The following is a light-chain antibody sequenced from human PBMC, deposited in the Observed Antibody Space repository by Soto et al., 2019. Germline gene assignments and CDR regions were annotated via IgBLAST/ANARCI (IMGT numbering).Light chain of an antibody. CDR2: AAS. V-gene: IGKV1-39*01. CDR3: QQSDSTPIT. Sequence: DIQMTQSPSSLSASVGDRVTITCRASQSISSYLNWYQQKPWKAPKLLIYAASSLQSGVPSRFSGSGSGTDFTLTISSLQPPDFATYYCQQSDSTPITFGQGTRLEIK. CDR1: QSISSY. J-gene: IGKJ5*01.